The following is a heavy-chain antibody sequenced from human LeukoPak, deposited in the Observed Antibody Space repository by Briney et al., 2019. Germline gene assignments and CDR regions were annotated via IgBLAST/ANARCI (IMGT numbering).Heavy chain of an antibody. CDR2: FDPEDGET. V-gene: IGHV1-24*01. CDR1: GYTLTELS. D-gene: IGHD6-13*01. J-gene: IGHJ6*02. Sequence: GASVKVSCKVSGYTLTELSMHWVRQAPGKGLEWMGGFDPEDGETIYAQKFQGRVTMTEDTPTDTAYMELSSLRSEDTAVYYCATGIKSSSWPVEDVWGQGTTVTVSS. CDR3: ATGIKSSSWPVEDV.